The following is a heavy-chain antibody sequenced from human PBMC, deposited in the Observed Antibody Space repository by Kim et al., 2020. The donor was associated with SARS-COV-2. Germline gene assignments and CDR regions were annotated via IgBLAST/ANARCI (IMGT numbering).Heavy chain of an antibody. CDR1: GFTFSIYG. J-gene: IGHJ4*01. Sequence: GGSLRLSCAASGFTFSIYGMHWVRQAPGKGLEWVAVIWYDGSNKYYADSVKGRFTISRDNSKNTLYLQMNSLRVEDTAVYYCARADREGVGQVYFDYWG. CDR2: IWYDGSNK. CDR3: ARADREGVGQVYFDY. V-gene: IGHV3-33*01. D-gene: IGHD3-3*01.